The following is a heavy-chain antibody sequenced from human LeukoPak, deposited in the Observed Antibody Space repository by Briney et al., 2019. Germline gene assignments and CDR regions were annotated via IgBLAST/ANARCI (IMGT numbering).Heavy chain of an antibody. Sequence: ASVKVPCKASGYTFTSYDINWVRQATGQGLEWMGWMNPNSGNTGYAQKFQGRVTMTRNTSISTAYMELSSLRSEDTAVYYCARGGIVVVPAATTGRHYYGMDVWGQGTTVTVSS. D-gene: IGHD2-2*01. V-gene: IGHV1-8*01. CDR1: GYTFTSYD. J-gene: IGHJ6*02. CDR3: ARGGIVVVPAATTGRHYYGMDV. CDR2: MNPNSGNT.